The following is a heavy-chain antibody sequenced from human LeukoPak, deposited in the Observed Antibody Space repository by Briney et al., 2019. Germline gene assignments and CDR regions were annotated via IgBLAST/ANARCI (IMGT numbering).Heavy chain of an antibody. Sequence: GRSLRLSCAASGFTFSSYAMSWVRQAPGKGLEWVSAISGSGGSTYCADSVKGRFTISRDNSKNTLYLQMNSLRAEDTAVYYCAKQEAVADPFDYWGQGTLVTVSS. CDR1: GFTFSSYA. V-gene: IGHV3-23*01. CDR3: AKQEAVADPFDY. D-gene: IGHD6-19*01. J-gene: IGHJ4*02. CDR2: ISGSGGST.